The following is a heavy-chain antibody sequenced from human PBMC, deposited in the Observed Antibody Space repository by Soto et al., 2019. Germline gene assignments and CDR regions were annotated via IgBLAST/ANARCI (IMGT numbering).Heavy chain of an antibody. Sequence: SCSSSGYTLTLNGGARGRQSLGRGREWMGWTSAYNGNTNYAQKLWGRVTMTTDTSTSTDYMELRSLRSDDTVVYYCARDYGDSYGGQVEYWGQGTLVAVSA. CDR2: TSAYNGNT. D-gene: IGHD5-18*01. J-gene: IGHJ4*02. CDR1: GYTLTLNG. CDR3: ARDYGDSYGGQVEY. V-gene: IGHV1-18*04.